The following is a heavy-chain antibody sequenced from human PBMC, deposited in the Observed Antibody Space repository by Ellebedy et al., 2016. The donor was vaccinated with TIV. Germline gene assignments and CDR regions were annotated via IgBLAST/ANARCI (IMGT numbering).Heavy chain of an antibody. V-gene: IGHV3-23*01. J-gene: IGHJ4*02. D-gene: IGHD1-14*01. CDR2: FGVSGDTT. CDR3: AKGRSGTYIHHAFDY. Sequence: PGGSLRLSCAASGFTFISSAMSWVRQAPGKGLEWVSGFGVSGDTTYYTDSVKDRFTVSRDNSRNTLYLQMNSLRAEDTAIYYCAKGRSGTYIHHAFDYWGQGTLVTVSS. CDR1: GFTFISSA.